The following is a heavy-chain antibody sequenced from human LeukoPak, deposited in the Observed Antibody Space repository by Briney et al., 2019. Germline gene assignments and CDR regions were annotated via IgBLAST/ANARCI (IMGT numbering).Heavy chain of an antibody. V-gene: IGHV1-8*01. CDR1: GCTFTSYD. Sequence: ASVKVSCKASGCTFTSYDIDWVRQATGQGLEWMGWMNPNSGNTGYAQKFQGRVTMTRNTSISTAYMELSSLRSEDTAVYYCARGVTYYYGSGSYGMDVWGQGTTVTVSS. D-gene: IGHD3-10*01. J-gene: IGHJ6*02. CDR3: ARGVTYYYGSGSYGMDV. CDR2: MNPNSGNT.